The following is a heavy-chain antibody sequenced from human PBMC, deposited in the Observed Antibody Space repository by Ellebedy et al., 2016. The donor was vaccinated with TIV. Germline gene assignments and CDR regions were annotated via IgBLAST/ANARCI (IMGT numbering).Heavy chain of an antibody. D-gene: IGHD4-11*01. Sequence: MPGGSLRLSCTVSGDSISSYYWNWIRQPAGKGLEWIGRIYTSGSTNYNPSLKSRVTISVDTSKNQLSLKLSSVTAADTAVYYCARGGSQTTLLSVWGQGTMVTVSS. V-gene: IGHV4-4*07. CDR3: ARGGSQTTLLSV. CDR1: GDSISSYY. CDR2: IYTSGST. J-gene: IGHJ3*01.